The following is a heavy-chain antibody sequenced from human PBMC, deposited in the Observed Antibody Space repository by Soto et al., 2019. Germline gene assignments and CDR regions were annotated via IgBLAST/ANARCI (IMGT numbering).Heavy chain of an antibody. CDR1: GGSISSSSYY. Sequence: SETLSLTCTVSGGSISSSSYYWGWIRQPPGKGLEWIGSIYYSGSTYYNPSLKSRVTISVDTSKNQFSLKLSSVTAADTAVYYCARTYSEADFDYWGQGTLVTVSS. J-gene: IGHJ4*02. V-gene: IGHV4-39*01. CDR3: ARTYSEADFDY. D-gene: IGHD4-4*01. CDR2: IYYSGST.